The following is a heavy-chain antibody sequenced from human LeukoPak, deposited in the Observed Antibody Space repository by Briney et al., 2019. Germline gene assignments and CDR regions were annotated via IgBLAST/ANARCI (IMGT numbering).Heavy chain of an antibody. CDR3: ARDGYNYDRFDY. Sequence: SETLSLTCAVYGGSFSGYYWSWIRQPPGKGLEWIGEINHSGSTNYNPSLKSRVTISVDTSKNQFSLKLSSVTAADTAVYYCARDGYNYDRFDYWGQGTLVTVSS. CDR1: GGSFSGYY. J-gene: IGHJ4*02. V-gene: IGHV4-34*01. D-gene: IGHD5-24*01. CDR2: INHSGST.